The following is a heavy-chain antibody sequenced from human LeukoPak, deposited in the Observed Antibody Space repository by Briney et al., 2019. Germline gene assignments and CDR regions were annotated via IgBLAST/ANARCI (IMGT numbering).Heavy chain of an antibody. V-gene: IGHV3-15*01. D-gene: IGHD3-10*01. J-gene: IGHJ4*02. Sequence: GGSLRLSCVASGFTFNYAWMSWVRQPPGKGLEWVGRIKSKTDGGTTDYAAPVKGRFTISRDDSKTTLYLQMNSLKTEDTAVYYCTTVRRGLLWFGEFKYTSDYWGQGTLVTVSS. CDR2: IKSKTDGGTT. CDR1: GFTFNYAW. CDR3: TTVRRGLLWFGEFKYTSDY.